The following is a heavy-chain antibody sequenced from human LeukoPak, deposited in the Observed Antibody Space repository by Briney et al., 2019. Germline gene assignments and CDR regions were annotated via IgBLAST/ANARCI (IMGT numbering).Heavy chain of an antibody. D-gene: IGHD4-17*01. CDR2: ISSSSSTI. CDR1: GFTFSSYS. CDR3: ARSYGHLFYWYFDL. J-gene: IGHJ2*01. Sequence: PGGSLRLSCAASGFTFSSYSMNWVRQAPGKGLEWVSYISSSSSTIYYADSVKGRFTISRDNAKNSLYLQMNSLRAEDTAVYYCARSYGHLFYWYFDLWGRGTLVTVSS. V-gene: IGHV3-48*01.